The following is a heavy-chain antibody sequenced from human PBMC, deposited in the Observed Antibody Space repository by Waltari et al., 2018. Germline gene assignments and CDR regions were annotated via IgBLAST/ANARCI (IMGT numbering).Heavy chain of an antibody. CDR1: GYTFTSYD. Sequence: QVPLVQSGAEVKKPGASVKVSCKASGYTFTSYDINWVRQATGQGPEWMGWMNPNRGNTGYAQKFQGRVAMTRNTSISTAYMELSSLRSEDTAVYYCARDLYCSSTSCQEDWFDPWGQGTLVTVSS. V-gene: IGHV1-8*02. D-gene: IGHD2-2*01. J-gene: IGHJ5*02. CDR2: MNPNRGNT. CDR3: ARDLYCSSTSCQEDWFDP.